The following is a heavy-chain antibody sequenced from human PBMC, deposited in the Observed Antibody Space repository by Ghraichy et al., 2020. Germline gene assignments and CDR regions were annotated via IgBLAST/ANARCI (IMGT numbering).Heavy chain of an antibody. Sequence: ASVKVSCKASGYTFTSYYMHWVRQAPGQGLEWMGMINPSGGSTTYAQKFQGRVTMTRDTSTNTVYMELSSLRSEDTAVYYCARGLRSGGHYFDYWGQGTLVTVSS. CDR2: INPSGGST. V-gene: IGHV1-46*01. CDR1: GYTFTSYY. D-gene: IGHD4-17*01. CDR3: ARGLRSGGHYFDY. J-gene: IGHJ4*02.